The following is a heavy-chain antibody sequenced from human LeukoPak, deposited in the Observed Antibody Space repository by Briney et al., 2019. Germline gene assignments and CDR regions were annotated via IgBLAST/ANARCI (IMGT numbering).Heavy chain of an antibody. CDR1: GYTFTSYD. Sequence: ASVKVSCKASGYTFTSYDINWVRQATGQGLEWMGWINTNTGNPTYAQGFTGRFVFSLDTSVSTAYLQISSLKAEDTTVYYCARALSLRGVIPGYWGQGTLVTVSS. V-gene: IGHV7-4-1*02. CDR2: INTNTGNP. J-gene: IGHJ4*02. CDR3: ARALSLRGVIPGY. D-gene: IGHD3-10*01.